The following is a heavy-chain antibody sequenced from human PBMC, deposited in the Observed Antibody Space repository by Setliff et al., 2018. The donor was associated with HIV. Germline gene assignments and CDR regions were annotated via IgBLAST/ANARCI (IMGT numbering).Heavy chain of an antibody. CDR3: LIGGRRYPSGWEH. CDR2: IIPMYGVT. J-gene: IGHJ1*01. CDR1: GGTFSSYV. V-gene: IGHV1-69*10. Sequence: SVKVSCKASGGTFSSYVISWVRQAPGQGPEWMGGIIPMYGVTNYAQKFQGRVTLTRDTSTNTVYMELSRLRPEDTAVYYCLIGGRRYPSGWEHWGQGTLVTVSS. D-gene: IGHD6-25*01.